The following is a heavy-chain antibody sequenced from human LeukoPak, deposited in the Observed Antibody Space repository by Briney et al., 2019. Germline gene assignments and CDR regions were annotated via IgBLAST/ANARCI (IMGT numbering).Heavy chain of an antibody. CDR2: IIPIFGTA. Sequence: GASVKVSCKASGGTFSSYAISWVRQAPGQGLEWMGGIIPIFGTANYAQKFQGRVTITADESTRTAYMELSSLRSEDTAVYYCASDPVTTWDNYFDYWGQGTLVTVSS. CDR1: GGTFSSYA. D-gene: IGHD4-17*01. J-gene: IGHJ4*02. V-gene: IGHV1-69*01. CDR3: ASDPVTTWDNYFDY.